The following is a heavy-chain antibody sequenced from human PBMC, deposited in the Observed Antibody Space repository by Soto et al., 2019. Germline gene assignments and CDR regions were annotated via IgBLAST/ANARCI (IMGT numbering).Heavy chain of an antibody. V-gene: IGHV3-33*01. Sequence: QVQLVESGGGVVQPGRSLRLSCAASGFTFSSYGMHWVRQAPGKGLEWVALIWYDGSNAYYPDSVKGRFTISRDNSRNTLYLQMNSLRAEDTAVYHCARGSHSSSPLEHWFDPWGQGTQVTVSS. D-gene: IGHD6-6*01. CDR3: ARGSHSSSPLEHWFDP. J-gene: IGHJ5*02. CDR2: IWYDGSNA. CDR1: GFTFSSYG.